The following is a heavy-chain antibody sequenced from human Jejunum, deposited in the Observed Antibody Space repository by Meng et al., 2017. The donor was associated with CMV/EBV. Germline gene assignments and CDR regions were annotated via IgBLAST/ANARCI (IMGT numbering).Heavy chain of an antibody. J-gene: IGHJ6*02. CDR1: FIFRNTW. CDR2: IKSKSDGAKT. CDR3: ATSGLNYYGTDV. D-gene: IGHD3/OR15-3a*01. V-gene: IGHV3-15*05. Sequence: FIFRNTWMTWVRQVPGKGLEWLGRIKSKSDGAKTDYPAPLKGRVTISRDDSRNTLYLEMNALTTEDTGVYYCATSGLNYYGTDVWGQGTTVTVSS.